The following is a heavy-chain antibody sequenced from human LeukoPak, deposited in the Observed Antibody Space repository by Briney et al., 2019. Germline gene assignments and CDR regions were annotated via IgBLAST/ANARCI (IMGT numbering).Heavy chain of an antibody. D-gene: IGHD6-13*01. CDR1: GFTFSSYA. V-gene: IGHV3-23*01. J-gene: IGHJ1*01. Sequence: GGSLRLSCAASGFTFSSYAMSWVRQAPGQGLEWVSAISGSGGSTYYADSVKGRFTISRDNSKNTLYLQMNSLRAEDTAVYYCSKSPLGYSSSWRFQHWGQGTLVTVSS. CDR2: ISGSGGST. CDR3: SKSPLGYSSSWRFQH.